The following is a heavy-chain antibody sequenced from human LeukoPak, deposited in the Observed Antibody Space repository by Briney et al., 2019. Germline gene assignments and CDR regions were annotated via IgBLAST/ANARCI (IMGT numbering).Heavy chain of an antibody. D-gene: IGHD6-19*01. J-gene: IGHJ4*02. CDR2: ISYDGSDT. CDR3: GRAPWYSSLCYGEY. CDR1: AFTFSSYG. V-gene: IGHV3-30-3*01. Sequence: PGGSLRLSCAASAFTFSSYGMHWVRQAPGKGLEWVAVISYDGSDTYYADSVKGRFTISRDNSKNTLYLQMNSLRVEDTAVYYCGRAPWYSSLCYGEYWGKETLVTVS.